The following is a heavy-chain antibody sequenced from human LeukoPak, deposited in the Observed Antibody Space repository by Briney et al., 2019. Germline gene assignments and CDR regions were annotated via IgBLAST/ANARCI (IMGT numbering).Heavy chain of an antibody. V-gene: IGHV3-7*01. CDR2: IKQDGSEK. CDR1: GFTFSSYW. J-gene: IGHJ4*02. D-gene: IGHD5-18*01. Sequence: GGSLRLSCAASGFTFSSYWMSWVRQAPGKGLEWVANIKQDGSEKYYVDSVKGRFTISRDNAKNSLYLQMNSLRAEDTAVYYCARGGYSYGPPLGYWGQGTLVTVSS. CDR3: ARGGYSYGPPLGY.